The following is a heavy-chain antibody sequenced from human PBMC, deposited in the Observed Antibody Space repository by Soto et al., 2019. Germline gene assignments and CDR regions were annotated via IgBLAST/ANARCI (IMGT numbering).Heavy chain of an antibody. V-gene: IGHV1-69*13. CDR1: GGTFSSYA. CDR2: IIPIFGTA. CDR3: ASRRSGHSSLGLTYGMDV. D-gene: IGHD3-10*01. Sequence: SVKVSCKASGGTFSSYAISWVRQAPGQGLEWMGGIIPIFGTANYAQKFQGRVTITADESTSTAYMELSSLRSEDTAVYYCASRRSGHSSLGLTYGMDVWGQGTTVTVSS. J-gene: IGHJ6*02.